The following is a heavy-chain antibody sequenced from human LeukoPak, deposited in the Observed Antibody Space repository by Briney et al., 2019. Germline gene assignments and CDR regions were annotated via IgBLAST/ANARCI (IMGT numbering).Heavy chain of an antibody. V-gene: IGHV3-33*01. CDR3: ARDKSYGIDY. D-gene: IGHD3-16*01. CDR2: IWYDGSNK. Sequence: PGRSLRLSCAASRFTFSSYGMHWVRQAPGKGLEWVALIWYDGSNKYYADSVKGRFTISRDNSKNTLYLQMNSLRAEDTAVYYCARDKSYGIDYRGQGTLVTVSS. CDR1: RFTFSSYG. J-gene: IGHJ4*02.